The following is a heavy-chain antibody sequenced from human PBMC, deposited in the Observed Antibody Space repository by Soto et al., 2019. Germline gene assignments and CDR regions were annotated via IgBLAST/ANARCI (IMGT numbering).Heavy chain of an antibody. CDR2: LYYNGFT. D-gene: IGHD3-3*01. Sequence: QLHLEESGPGLVKPSETLSLTYTVSGGSISSGSYYWGWIRQPPGKGPEWIGSLYYNGFTYYNPSLKSRLTISVDTSKNQFSLKLTSVTAADTAVYYCARQDDFWSGDSWFDPWGQGTLVTVSS. J-gene: IGHJ5*02. V-gene: IGHV4-39*01. CDR1: GGSISSGSYY. CDR3: ARQDDFWSGDSWFDP.